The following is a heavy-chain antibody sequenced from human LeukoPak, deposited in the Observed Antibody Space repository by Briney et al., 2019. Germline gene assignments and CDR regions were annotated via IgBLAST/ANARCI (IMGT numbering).Heavy chain of an antibody. CDR2: INPNSGGT. D-gene: IGHD3-3*01. V-gene: IGHV1-2*02. CDR1: IYSFTGYY. CDR3: ARAGHLRFLEWPWDY. Sequence: ASVKVSCKASIYSFTGYYMHWVRQAPGQGLEWMGWINPNSGGTNYAQKFQGRVTMTRDTSISTAYMELSRLRSDDTAVYYCARAGHLRFLEWPWDYWGQGTLVTVSS. J-gene: IGHJ4*02.